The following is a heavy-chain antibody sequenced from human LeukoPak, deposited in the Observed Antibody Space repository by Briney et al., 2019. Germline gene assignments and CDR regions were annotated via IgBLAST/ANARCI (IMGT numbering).Heavy chain of an antibody. V-gene: IGHV3-30*02. CDR1: GFSFSTHG. J-gene: IGHJ6*03. D-gene: IGHD3-22*01. CDR2: IRFDGGKK. Sequence: GGSLRLSCAASGFSFSTHGFHWVRQAPGKGLEWVTFIRFDGGKKNYADSVKGRFAISRDNSKNTVYLQMNSLRAEDTAIYYCAKDGDSTGYYSSYYNHMDVWGKGTSVTISS. CDR3: AKDGDSTGYYSSYYNHMDV.